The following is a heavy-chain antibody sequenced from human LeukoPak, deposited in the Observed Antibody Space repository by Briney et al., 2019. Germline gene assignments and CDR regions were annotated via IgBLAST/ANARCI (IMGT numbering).Heavy chain of an antibody. CDR2: INPSGGST. Sequence: ASVKVSCKASGYTFTSYGISWVRQAPGQGLEWMGIINPSGGSTSYAQRFQGRVTMTRDTSTSTVYMELSSLRSEDTAVYYCARDLIDYYDSSGYEESFDYWGQGTLVTVSS. J-gene: IGHJ4*02. V-gene: IGHV1-46*01. CDR1: GYTFTSYG. CDR3: ARDLIDYYDSSGYEESFDY. D-gene: IGHD3-22*01.